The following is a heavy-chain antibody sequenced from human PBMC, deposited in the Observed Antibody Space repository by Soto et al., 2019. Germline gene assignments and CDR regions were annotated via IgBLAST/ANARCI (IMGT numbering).Heavy chain of an antibody. CDR3: AKVKYYYVSGGNPPVGY. D-gene: IGHD3-10*02. J-gene: IGHJ4*02. CDR2: IYYDGSNK. V-gene: IGHV3-33*06. Sequence: GGSLRLSCAASGFTFSTYGMHWVRQAPGKGLEWVAVIYYDGSNKYYADSVKGRFTIFRDNSKNTLYLQMDSLRVEDTAVYYCAKVKYYYVSGGNPPVGYWGQGTVVTVSS. CDR1: GFTFSTYG.